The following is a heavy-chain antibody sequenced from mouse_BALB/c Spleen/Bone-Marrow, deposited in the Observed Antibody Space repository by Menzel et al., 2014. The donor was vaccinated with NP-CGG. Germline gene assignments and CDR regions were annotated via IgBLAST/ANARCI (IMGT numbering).Heavy chain of an antibody. Sequence: RVESGGGLVQPGGSLKLSCATSGFTFSDYYMYWVRQTPEKRLEWVAYISNGGGSTYYPDTVKGRFTISRDNAKNTLYLQMSRLKSEDTAMYYCARQGIYYGYDPFAYWGQGTLVTVS. CDR1: GFTFSDYY. CDR3: ARQGIYYGYDPFAY. D-gene: IGHD2-2*01. CDR2: ISNGGGST. V-gene: IGHV5-12*02. J-gene: IGHJ3*01.